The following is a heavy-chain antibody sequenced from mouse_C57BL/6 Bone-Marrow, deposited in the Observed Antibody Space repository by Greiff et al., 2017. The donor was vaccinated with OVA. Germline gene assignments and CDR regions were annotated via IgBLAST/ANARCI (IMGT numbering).Heavy chain of an antibody. CDR3: ARPYYGSSYDWYFDV. D-gene: IGHD1-1*01. V-gene: IGHV1-64*01. CDR1: GYTFTSYW. Sequence: QVQLQQPGAELVKPGASVKLSCKASGYTFTSYWMHWVKQRPGQGLEWIGMIHPNSGSTNYNEKFKSKATLTVDKSSSTAYMQLSSLTSEDSAVYYCARPYYGSSYDWYFDVWGTGTTVTVSS. J-gene: IGHJ1*03. CDR2: IHPNSGST.